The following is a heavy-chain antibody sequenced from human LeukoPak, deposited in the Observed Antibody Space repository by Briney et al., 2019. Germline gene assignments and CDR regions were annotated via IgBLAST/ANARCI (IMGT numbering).Heavy chain of an antibody. CDR1: GFTVSGNY. V-gene: IGHV3-53*01. Sequence: PGGSLRLSCAASGFTVSGNYMSWVRQPPGKGLEWGSLIYSGGSTFYADSVKGRFTVSRDNSKNTLYLHMNSLRADDTAVYYCARVKLTVATNYFDYWGQGTLVTVSS. CDR2: IYSGGST. CDR3: ARVKLTVATNYFDY. D-gene: IGHD5-12*01. J-gene: IGHJ4*02.